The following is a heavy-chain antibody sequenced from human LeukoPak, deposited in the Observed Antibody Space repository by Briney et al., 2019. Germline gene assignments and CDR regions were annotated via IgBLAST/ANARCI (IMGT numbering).Heavy chain of an antibody. CDR1: GGSISSYY. V-gene: IGHV4-59*08. J-gene: IGHJ4*02. CDR2: IYYSGST. D-gene: IGHD3-22*01. Sequence: SETLSLTCTVSGGSISSYYWSWIRQPPGKGLEYIVYIYYSGSTNYNPSLKSRVTISVDTSKNQFSLKLSSVTAADMAVYYCARLVRTYYYDSSGYYWDYWGQGTLVTVSS. CDR3: ARLVRTYYYDSSGYYWDY.